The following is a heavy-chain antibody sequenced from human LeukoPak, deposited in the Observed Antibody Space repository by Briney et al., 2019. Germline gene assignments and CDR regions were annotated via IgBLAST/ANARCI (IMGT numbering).Heavy chain of an antibody. CDR1: GYTFTGYY. CDR2: INPNSGGT. Sequence: GASVKVSCKASGYTFTGYYMHWVRQAPGQGLEWMGWINPNSGGTNYVQKFQGRVTMTRDTSISTAYMELSRLRSDDTAVYYCARASGYDFWSGYYPANWFDPWGQGTLVTVSS. CDR3: ARASGYDFWSGYYPANWFDP. J-gene: IGHJ5*02. V-gene: IGHV1-2*02. D-gene: IGHD3-3*01.